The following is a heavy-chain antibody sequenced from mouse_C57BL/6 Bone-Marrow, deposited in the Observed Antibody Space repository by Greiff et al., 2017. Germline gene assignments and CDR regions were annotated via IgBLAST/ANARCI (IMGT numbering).Heavy chain of an antibody. V-gene: IGHV1-64*01. J-gene: IGHJ1*03. Sequence: QFQLQQPGAELVKPGASVKLSCKASGYTFTSYWMHWVKRRPGQGLEWIGMIHPNSGSTNYNEKFKSKATLTVDKSSSTAYMQLSSLTSEDSAVYYCARWGVVPYFDVWGTGTTVTVSS. CDR2: IHPNSGST. D-gene: IGHD1-1*01. CDR3: ARWGVVPYFDV. CDR1: GYTFTSYW.